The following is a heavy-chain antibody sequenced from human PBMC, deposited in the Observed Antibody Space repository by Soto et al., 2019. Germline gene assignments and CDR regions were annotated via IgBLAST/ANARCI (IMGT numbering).Heavy chain of an antibody. CDR2: IWYDGSNK. CDR1: GFTFSSYG. D-gene: IGHD3-9*01. J-gene: IGHJ5*02. CDR3: ARELLTGTRPDNWFDP. Sequence: VQLVESGGGVVQPGRSLRLSCAASGFTFSSYGMHWVRQAPGKGLEWVAVIWYDGSNKYYADSVKGRFTISRDNSKNTLYLQMNSLRAEDTAVYYCARELLTGTRPDNWFDPWGQGTLVTVSS. V-gene: IGHV3-33*01.